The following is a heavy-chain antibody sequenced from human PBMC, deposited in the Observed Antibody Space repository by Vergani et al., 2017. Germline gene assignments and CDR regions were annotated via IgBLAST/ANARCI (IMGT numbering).Heavy chain of an antibody. CDR3: ARDREQWNLYYYYGMDV. Sequence: QMQLVQSGAEVKKTGSSVKVSCKASGYTFTYRYLHWVRQAPGQALEWMGWITPFNGNTNYAQKFQDRVTITRDRSMSTAYMELSSLRSEDTAVYYCARDREQWNLYYYYGMDVWGQGTTVTVSS. V-gene: IGHV1-45*02. CDR2: ITPFNGNT. CDR1: GYTFTYRY. J-gene: IGHJ6*02. D-gene: IGHD6-19*01.